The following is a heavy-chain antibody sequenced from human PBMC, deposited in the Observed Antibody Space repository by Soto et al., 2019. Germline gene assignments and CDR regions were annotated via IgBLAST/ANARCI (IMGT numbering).Heavy chain of an antibody. CDR3: ARGLVDYDSFWESYLYTGIDF. D-gene: IGHD3-16*02. CDR2: MNPKSGNA. Sequence: ASVKVSCKASGYTFTNYDINWVRQASGQGLEWMGWMNPKSGNAGYAQRFQGRVTMTSNASVTTAYMELTSLTSEDTAVYYCARGLVDYDSFWESYLYTGIDFWGRGARVPVSS. V-gene: IGHV1-8*01. CDR1: GYTFTNYD. J-gene: IGHJ1*01.